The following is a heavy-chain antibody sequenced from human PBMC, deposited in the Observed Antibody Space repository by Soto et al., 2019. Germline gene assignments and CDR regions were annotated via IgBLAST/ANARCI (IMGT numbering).Heavy chain of an antibody. CDR1: GSSISSYY. CDR3: ARTTGSYYYDSSGARAYGMDV. V-gene: IGHV4-4*07. J-gene: IGHJ6*02. D-gene: IGHD3-22*01. CDR2: IYSSGST. Sequence: SETLSLTCTVSGSSISSYYWSWIRQPAGKGLEWIGHIYSSGSTNYNPSLKSRVTMSVDTSKKEFSLKLSSVTAADTAVYYCARTTGSYYYDSSGARAYGMDVWGQGTTVTVSS.